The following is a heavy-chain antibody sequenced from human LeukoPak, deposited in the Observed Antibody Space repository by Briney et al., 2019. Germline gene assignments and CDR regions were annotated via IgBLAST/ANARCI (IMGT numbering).Heavy chain of an antibody. J-gene: IGHJ3*02. CDR3: AISPLYCSGGSCYESSDAFDI. CDR1: GYSISSGYC. Sequence: PSETLSLTCAVSGYSISSGYCWGWIRQPPGKGLEWIGSIYHSGSTYYNPSLKSRVTISVDTSKNQFSLKLSSVTAADTAVYYCAISPLYCSGGSCYESSDAFDIWGQGTMVTVSS. V-gene: IGHV4-38-2*01. D-gene: IGHD2-15*01. CDR2: IYHSGST.